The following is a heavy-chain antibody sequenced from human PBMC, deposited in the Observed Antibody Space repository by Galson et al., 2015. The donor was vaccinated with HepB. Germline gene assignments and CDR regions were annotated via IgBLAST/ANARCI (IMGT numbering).Heavy chain of an antibody. J-gene: IGHJ6*02. CDR2: TYYRARWYN. V-gene: IGHV6-1*01. Sequence: CAISGDSVSSNSAAWNWIRQSPSRGLEWLGRTYYRARWYNDYAESVRSRISINPDTSKNQFSLQLKSVTPEDTAVYYCARVSGTIYYYGMDVWGQGTTITVSS. CDR3: ARVSGTIYYYGMDV. D-gene: IGHD6-13*01. CDR1: GDSVSSNSAA.